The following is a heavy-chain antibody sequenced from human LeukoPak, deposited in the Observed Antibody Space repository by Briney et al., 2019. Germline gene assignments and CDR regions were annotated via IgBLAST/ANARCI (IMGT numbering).Heavy chain of an antibody. J-gene: IGHJ5*02. CDR3: ARANYDFWSGYYIPFDP. D-gene: IGHD3-3*01. CDR2: IYYSGST. V-gene: IGHV4-30-4*08. Sequence: PSETLSLTCTVSGGSISSSSYYWGWIRQPPGKGLEWIGYIYYSGSTYYNPSLKSRVTISVDTSKNQFSLKLSSVTAADTAVYYCARANYDFWSGYYIPFDPWGREPWSPSPQ. CDR1: GGSISSSSYY.